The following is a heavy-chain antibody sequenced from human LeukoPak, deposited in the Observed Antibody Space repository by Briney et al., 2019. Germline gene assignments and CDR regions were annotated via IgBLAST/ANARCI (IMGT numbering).Heavy chain of an antibody. Sequence: PGGSLRLSCAASGFTFSTYWMSWVRQVPGRGLEWVANIGRDGSDKYYLDSVKGRFIIFRDNAKNSVYLQMDSLRVEDTAVYYCARDYRGKDVWGRGTTVTVSS. J-gene: IGHJ6*02. V-gene: IGHV3-7*01. CDR3: ARDYRGKDV. D-gene: IGHD3-10*01. CDR1: GFTFSTYW. CDR2: IGRDGSDK.